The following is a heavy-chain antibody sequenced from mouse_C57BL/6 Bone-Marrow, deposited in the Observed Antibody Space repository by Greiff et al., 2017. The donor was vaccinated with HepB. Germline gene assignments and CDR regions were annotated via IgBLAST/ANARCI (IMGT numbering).Heavy chain of an antibody. CDR3: ARRRAYYYGSSYAMDY. V-gene: IGHV1-78*01. Sequence: QVLLQQSDAELVKPGASVKISCKVSGYTFTDHTIHWMKQRPEQGLEWIGYIYPRDGSTKYNEKFKGKATLTADKSSSTAYMQLNSLTSEDSAVYFCARRRAYYYGSSYAMDYWGQGTSVTVSS. CDR1: GYTFTDHT. J-gene: IGHJ4*01. D-gene: IGHD1-1*01. CDR2: IYPRDGST.